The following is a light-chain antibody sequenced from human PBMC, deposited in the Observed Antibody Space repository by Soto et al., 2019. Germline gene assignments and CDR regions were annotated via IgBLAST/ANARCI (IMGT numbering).Light chain of an antibody. CDR1: QSVSSSY. V-gene: IGKV3-20*01. J-gene: IGKJ2*01. CDR2: GAS. Sequence: ELVLTQSPGTLALSPGERATLSCRASQSVSSSYLAWYQQKPGKAPRLLIYGASNRATGIPDRISGSGSGTDCTLTISRLEPEACPGYFCQQYGRSPPFTFGRWTKLEIK. CDR3: QQYGRSPPFT.